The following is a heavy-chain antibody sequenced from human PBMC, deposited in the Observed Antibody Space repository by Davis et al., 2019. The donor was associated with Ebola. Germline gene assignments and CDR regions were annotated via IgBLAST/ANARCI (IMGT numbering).Heavy chain of an antibody. J-gene: IGHJ5*02. CDR2: TYYSGST. Sequence: SETLSLTCTVSGGSISSYYLSWIRQPPGKGLEWIGYTYYSGSTNYNPSLKSRVTISVDTSKNQFSLKLSSVTAADTAVYYCAREDSNYVGWFDPWGQGTLVTVSS. V-gene: IGHV4-59*01. CDR1: GGSISSYY. CDR3: AREDSNYVGWFDP. D-gene: IGHD4-11*01.